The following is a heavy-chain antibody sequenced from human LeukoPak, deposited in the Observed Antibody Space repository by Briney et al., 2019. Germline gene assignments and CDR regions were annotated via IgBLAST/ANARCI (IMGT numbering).Heavy chain of an antibody. D-gene: IGHD3-3*01. CDR2: ISAYNGNT. CDR1: GYTFTSYG. V-gene: IGHV1-18*01. Sequence: ASVKVSCKASGYTFTSYGISWVRQAPGQGLEWMGWISAYNGNTNYAQKLQGRVTMTTDTSTSTAYMELRSLRSDDTAVYYCARAGDDFWSGYYADYWGQGTLVTVSS. J-gene: IGHJ4*02. CDR3: ARAGDDFWSGYYADY.